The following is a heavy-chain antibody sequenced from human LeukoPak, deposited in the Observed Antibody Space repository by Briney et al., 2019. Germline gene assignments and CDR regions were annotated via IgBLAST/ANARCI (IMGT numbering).Heavy chain of an antibody. CDR1: GFTFSSYG. CDR3: ARDSSSYYFDY. J-gene: IGHJ4*02. V-gene: IGHV3-30*03. Sequence: PGGSLRLSCAASGFTFSSYGIHWVRQAPGKGLEWVAVISNDGSNKHYADSVKGRFTISRDNSKNTLYLQMNSLRAEDTAVYYCARDSSSYYFDYWGQGTLVTVSS. D-gene: IGHD6-6*01. CDR2: ISNDGSNK.